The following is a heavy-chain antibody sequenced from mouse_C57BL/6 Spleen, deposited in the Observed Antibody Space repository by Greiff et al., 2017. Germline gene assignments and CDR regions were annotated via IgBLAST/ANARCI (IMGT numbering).Heavy chain of an antibody. J-gene: IGHJ1*03. CDR1: GFTFSDYG. CDR2: ISSGSSTI. D-gene: IGHD1-1*01. V-gene: IGHV5-17*01. Sequence: EVMLVEPGGGLVKPGGSLKLSCAASGFTFSDYGMHWVRQAPEKGLEWVAYISSGSSTIYYADTVKGRFTISRDNAKNTLFLQMTSLRSEDTAMYYCARPGPRSSYNWYFDVWGTGTTVTVSS. CDR3: ARPGPRSSYNWYFDV.